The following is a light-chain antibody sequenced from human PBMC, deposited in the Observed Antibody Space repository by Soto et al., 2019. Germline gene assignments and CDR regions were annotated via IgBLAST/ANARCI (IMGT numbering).Light chain of an antibody. CDR2: WAS. CDR1: QSVLYSSNNKNY. CDR3: QQYYSTGYT. V-gene: IGKV4-1*01. Sequence: DIVMTQSPDSLAVSLGERATFNCKSSQSVLYSSNNKNYLAWYQQKPGQPPQLLLYWASTRESGVPDRFSGSGSGTDFTLTISSLQAEDVAVYYCQQYYSTGYTFGQGTKLEIK. J-gene: IGKJ2*01.